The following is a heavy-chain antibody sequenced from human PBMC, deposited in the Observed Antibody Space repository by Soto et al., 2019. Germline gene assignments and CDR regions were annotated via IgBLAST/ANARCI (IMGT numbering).Heavy chain of an antibody. CDR1: GYSFTSLD. CDR3: ARGVSAGVDY. V-gene: IGHV1-8*01. J-gene: IGHJ4*02. D-gene: IGHD1-26*01. Sequence: QVQLVQSGAEVREPGASVKVSCKASGYSFTSLDINWVRQTAGQGLEWMGWMQPSTGRTGYAQKFQGRVTMTRDTAINTAYMELTTLTSDDTGFYYCARGVSAGVDYWGQVTLVTVSS. CDR2: MQPSTGRT.